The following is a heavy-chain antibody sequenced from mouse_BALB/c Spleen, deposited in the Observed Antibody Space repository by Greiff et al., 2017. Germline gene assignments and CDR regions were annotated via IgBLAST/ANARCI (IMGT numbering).Heavy chain of an antibody. J-gene: IGHJ4*01. V-gene: IGHV2-6-7*01. Sequence: VQLKESGPGLVAPSQSLSITCTVSGFSLTGYGVNWVRQPPGKGLEWLGMIWGDGSTDYNSALKSRLSISKDNSKSQVFLKMNSLQTDDTARYYCARDRGNYLYYYAMDDWGQGTSVTVSS. D-gene: IGHD2-1*01. CDR1: GFSLTGYG. CDR2: IWGDGST. CDR3: ARDRGNYLYYYAMDD.